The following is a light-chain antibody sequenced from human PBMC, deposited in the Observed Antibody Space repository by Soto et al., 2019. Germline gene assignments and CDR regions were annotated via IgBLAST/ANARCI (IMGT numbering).Light chain of an antibody. CDR1: QSVSSSY. CDR3: QQYGSSPLIT. V-gene: IGKV3-20*01. J-gene: IGKJ5*01. Sequence: ILLTQSPGTLSLSPGERATLSCRASQSVSSSYLAWYQQKLGQAPRLLIYGASSRATGIPDRFSGSGSGTDFTLTISRLEPEDFAVYYCQQYGSSPLITFGQGTRLEIK. CDR2: GAS.